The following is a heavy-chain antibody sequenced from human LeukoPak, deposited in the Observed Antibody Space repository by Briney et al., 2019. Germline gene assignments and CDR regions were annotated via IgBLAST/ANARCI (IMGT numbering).Heavy chain of an antibody. CDR3: AKAGSTTGTTISDLDY. D-gene: IGHD1-1*01. Sequence: GGSLRLSCAASGFTFDDYAMHWVRQAPGKGLEWVSLISWDGGSTYYADSVKGRFTISRDNSKNSLYLQMNSLRAEDTALYYCAKAGSTTGTTISDLDYWGQGTLVTVSS. CDR2: ISWDGGST. V-gene: IGHV3-43D*03. CDR1: GFTFDDYA. J-gene: IGHJ4*02.